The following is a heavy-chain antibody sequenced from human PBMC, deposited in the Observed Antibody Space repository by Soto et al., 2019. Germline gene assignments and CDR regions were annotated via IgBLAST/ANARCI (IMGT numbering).Heavy chain of an antibody. D-gene: IGHD6-6*01. CDR1: GGSFSSYA. J-gene: IGHJ4*02. Sequence: SVKVSCKASGGSFSSYAISWVRQAPGQGLEWMGGIIPIFGTPSYAQKFQGRVTITADESTSTAYMELSSLRSEDTAVYYCAREYRSSSGRFDNWGQGTLVTVSS. V-gene: IGHV1-69*13. CDR2: IIPIFGTP. CDR3: AREYRSSSGRFDN.